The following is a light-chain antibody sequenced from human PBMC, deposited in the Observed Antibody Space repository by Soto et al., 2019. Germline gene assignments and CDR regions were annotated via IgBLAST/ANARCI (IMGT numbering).Light chain of an antibody. CDR3: QQYNDWPPWT. J-gene: IGKJ1*01. CDR1: QSIANN. V-gene: IGKV3-15*01. Sequence: EIVMTQSXAXXXXXPGXXXXLXCKASQSIANNLAWHQQKPGQAPRLLMYGASTRAADIPARFSGSGSGTESSLTISSLQSEDFAIYYCQQYNDWPPWTFGQGTKVDIK. CDR2: GAS.